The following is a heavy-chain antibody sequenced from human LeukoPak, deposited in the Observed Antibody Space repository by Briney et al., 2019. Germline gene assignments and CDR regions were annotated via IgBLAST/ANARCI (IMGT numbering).Heavy chain of an antibody. V-gene: IGHV1-2*02. CDR1: GYTFTGYY. CDR2: INPNSGGT. CDR3: ARGGLAIFGVVARGSDY. D-gene: IGHD3-3*01. Sequence: ASVKVSCKASGYTFTGYYMHWVRQAPGQGLEWMGWINPNSGGTNYAQKFQGRVTMTRGTSISTAYMELSRLRSDDTAVYYCARGGLAIFGVVARGSDYWGQGTLVTVSS. J-gene: IGHJ4*02.